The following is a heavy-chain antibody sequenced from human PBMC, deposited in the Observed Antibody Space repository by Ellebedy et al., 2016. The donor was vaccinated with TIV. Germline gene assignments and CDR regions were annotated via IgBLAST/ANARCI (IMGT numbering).Heavy chain of an antibody. J-gene: IGHJ6*02. Sequence: GESLKISXAASGFTFSNYGMHWARQAPGKGLEWVAVLWYDGSNKYYADSVKGRFTISRDNSKNTLYLQMNSLRAEDTAVYYCAKARAAAYYYYYGMDVWGQGTTVTVSS. CDR2: LWYDGSNK. D-gene: IGHD2-2*01. CDR3: AKARAAAYYYYYGMDV. CDR1: GFTFSNYG. V-gene: IGHV3-30*02.